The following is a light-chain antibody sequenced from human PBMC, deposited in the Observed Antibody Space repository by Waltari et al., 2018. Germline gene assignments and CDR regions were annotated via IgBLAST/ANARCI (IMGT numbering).Light chain of an antibody. CDR3: QQYNNWPPIT. Sequence: DIVMTQSPATLSVSPGERATLPCRASQSVSSNLAWYQQKPGQAPRPLIYGSSIRATGIPARFSGSGSGTEFTLTISSLQSEDFAVYYCQQYNNWPPITFGQGTRLEIK. CDR1: QSVSSN. CDR2: GSS. J-gene: IGKJ5*01. V-gene: IGKV3D-15*01.